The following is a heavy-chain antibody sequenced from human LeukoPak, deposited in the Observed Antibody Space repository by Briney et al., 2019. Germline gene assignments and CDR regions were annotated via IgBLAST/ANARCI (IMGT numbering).Heavy chain of an antibody. CDR2: IKQDGSEK. CDR1: GFTFSNYW. D-gene: IGHD4-17*01. CDR3: ARDRRTHGDHPPPYDS. J-gene: IGHJ5*01. V-gene: IGHV3-7*03. Sequence: PGGSLRLSCAASGFTFSNYWMNWVRQAPGKGLEWVANIKQDGSEKYYVDSVKGRFTISRDNAKNSVYLQMNSLRAEDTAVYYCARDRRTHGDHPPPYDSWGQGTLVTVSS.